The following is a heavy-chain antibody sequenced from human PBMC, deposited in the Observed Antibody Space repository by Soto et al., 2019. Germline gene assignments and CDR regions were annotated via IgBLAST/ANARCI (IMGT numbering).Heavy chain of an antibody. CDR2: ISSSSSYI. V-gene: IGHV3-21*01. D-gene: IGHD6-13*01. CDR1: GFTFSSYS. J-gene: IGHJ6*02. CDR3: ARARAGQQLVHGMDV. Sequence: GWSLRLSCAASGFTFSSYSMNWVRQAPWKGLEWVSSISSSSSYIYYADSVKGRFTISRDNAKNSLYLQMNSLRAEDTAVYYCARARAGQQLVHGMDVWGQGTTVTVSS.